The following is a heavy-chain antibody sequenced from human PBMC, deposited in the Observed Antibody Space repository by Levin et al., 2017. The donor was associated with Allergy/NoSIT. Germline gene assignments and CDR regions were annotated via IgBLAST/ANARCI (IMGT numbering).Heavy chain of an antibody. CDR1: GFTFSNYG. CDR3: AKSLGRGTAGWLESGLDV. D-gene: IGHD3-10*01. Sequence: GESLKISCAASGFTFSNYGMYWVRQAPGKGLEWVAVISDDGSKKYYGESVKGRFTVSRDNSKNTLHLQMNSLRPEDTALYYCAKSLGRGTAGWLESGLDVWGKGTTVTVSS. CDR2: ISDDGSKK. V-gene: IGHV3-30*18. J-gene: IGHJ6*04.